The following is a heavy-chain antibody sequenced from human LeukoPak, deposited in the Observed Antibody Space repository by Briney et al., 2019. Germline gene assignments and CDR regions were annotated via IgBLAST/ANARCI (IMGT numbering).Heavy chain of an antibody. CDR2: IYYSEST. V-gene: IGHV4-59*01. J-gene: IGHJ4*02. CDR3: ARDLTHRYAGERAFDY. D-gene: IGHD3-16*01. CDR1: GGSISSYY. Sequence: SETLSLTCTVSGGSISSYYWSWIRQPPGQGLEWIGYIYYSESTNYNPSLKSRVTISVDTSKNQFFLNPSSVTATDTAVYYCARDLTHRYAGERAFDYWGQGALVTVSS.